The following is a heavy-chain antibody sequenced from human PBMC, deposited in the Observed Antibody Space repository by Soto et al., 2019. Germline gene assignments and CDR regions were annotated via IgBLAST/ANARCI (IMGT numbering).Heavy chain of an antibody. CDR3: AKNSGWFNT. Sequence: SLRVSGAASGFPFSTTEKSWVRQAPGKGLEWVSTIDGSGGGTYYADFVKGRFTIYRDNSRNAVYLQMNTPRVEDSHKYYSAKNSGWFNTWGQRSLV. CDR1: GFPFSTTE. D-gene: IGHD3-10*01. V-gene: IGHV3-23*01. CDR2: IDGSGGGT. J-gene: IGHJ5*02.